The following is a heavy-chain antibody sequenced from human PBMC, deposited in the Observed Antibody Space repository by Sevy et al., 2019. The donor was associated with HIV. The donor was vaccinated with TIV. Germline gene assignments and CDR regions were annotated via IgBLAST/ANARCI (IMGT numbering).Heavy chain of an antibody. CDR1: GDSVTNYY. V-gene: IGHV4-4*07. CDR3: ASGRGYSYGLNY. D-gene: IGHD3-10*01. Sequence: SETLSLNCTVSGDSVTNYYWNWIRQPAGKGLEWIGRIYTSGNTNSGNTNYNPALKSRVTMSVDTSKNRFALKLTSVTAADTAVYYCASGRGYSYGLNYWGQGTVVTVSS. CDR2: IYTSGNTNSGNT. J-gene: IGHJ4*02.